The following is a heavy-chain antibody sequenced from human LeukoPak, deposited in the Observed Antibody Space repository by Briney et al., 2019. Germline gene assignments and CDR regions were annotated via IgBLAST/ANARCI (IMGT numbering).Heavy chain of an antibody. CDR3: ARDLSRVLWFGELFTVGHYGMDV. V-gene: IGHV1-2*04. CDR1: GYTFTGYY. J-gene: IGHJ6*02. Sequence: ASVKVSCKASGYTFTGYYMHWVRQAPGQGLEWMGWINPNSGGTNYAQKFQGWVTMTRDTSISTAYMELSRLRSDDTAVYYCARDLSRVLWFGELFTVGHYGMDVWGQGTTVTVSS. D-gene: IGHD3-10*01. CDR2: INPNSGGT.